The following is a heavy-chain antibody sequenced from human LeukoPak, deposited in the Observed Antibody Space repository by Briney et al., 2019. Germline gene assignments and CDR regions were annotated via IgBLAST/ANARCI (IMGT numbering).Heavy chain of an antibody. D-gene: IGHD3-22*01. CDR1: GGTFSSYA. J-gene: IGHJ4*02. V-gene: IGHV1-69*04. CDR2: IIPILGIA. Sequence: EASVKVSCKASGGTFSSYAISWVRQAPGQGLEWMGRIIPILGIANYAQKFQGRVTITADKSTSTAYMELSSLRSEDTAVYYCARSTTPYYYDSSGYYDYWGQGNLVTVSS. CDR3: ARSTTPYYYDSSGYYDY.